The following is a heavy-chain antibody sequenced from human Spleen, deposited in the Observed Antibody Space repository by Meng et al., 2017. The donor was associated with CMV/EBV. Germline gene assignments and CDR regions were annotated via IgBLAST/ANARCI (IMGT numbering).Heavy chain of an antibody. Sequence: TTGVGVGWIRQHPGKALEWIVLIYWNNDKRYNPSLKSWLTITKDTSKNQVVLTRTNMDPVDTATYYCAHYGAPQGDYVWGSYRLLDHWGQGTLVTVSS. CDR3: AHYGAPQGDYVWGSYRLLDH. V-gene: IGHV2-5*01. D-gene: IGHD3-16*02. CDR1: TTGVG. J-gene: IGHJ4*02. CDR2: IYWNNDK.